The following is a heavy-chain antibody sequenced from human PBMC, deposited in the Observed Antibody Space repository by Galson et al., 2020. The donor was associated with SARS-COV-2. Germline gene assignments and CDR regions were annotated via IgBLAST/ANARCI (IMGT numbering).Heavy chain of an antibody. D-gene: IGHD5-18*01. CDR1: GFTFSSYA. CDR3: STAMATGAFDI. Sequence: GESLKISCVASGFTFSSYAMSWVRQAPGKGLEWVSAISGSGGSTYYADSVKGRFTISRDNSKNTLYLQMNSLRAEDTAVYYCSTAMATGAFDIWGQGTMVTVSS. CDR2: ISGSGGST. V-gene: IGHV3-23*01. J-gene: IGHJ3*02.